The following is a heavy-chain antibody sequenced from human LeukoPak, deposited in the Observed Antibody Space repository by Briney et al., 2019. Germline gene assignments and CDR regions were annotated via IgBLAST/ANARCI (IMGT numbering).Heavy chain of an antibody. CDR2: IYSGGST. Sequence: PGGSLRLSCAASGFTFSTYWMSWVRQAPGKGLEWVSVIYSGGSTYYADSVKGRFTISRHNSKNTLYLQMNSLRAEDTAVYYCARVTGVGAFDIWGQGTMVTVSS. V-gene: IGHV3-53*04. D-gene: IGHD1-14*01. CDR1: GFTFSTYW. CDR3: ARVTGVGAFDI. J-gene: IGHJ3*02.